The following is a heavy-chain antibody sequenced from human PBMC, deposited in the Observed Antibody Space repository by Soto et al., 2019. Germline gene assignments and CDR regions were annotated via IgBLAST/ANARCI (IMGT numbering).Heavy chain of an antibody. CDR1: GFSVSSNY. CDR3: ARHRHPRGTVGATSPLDP. J-gene: IGHJ5*02. V-gene: IGHV3-53*01. D-gene: IGHD1-26*01. Sequence: GGSLRISSAISGFSVSSNYLSWVRQAPGKGLEWASVHYSGGSTYYADSVQGRFTISRDKSNNTLYLQMRRVRAEDTAVYFCARHRHPRGTVGATSPLDPWGQGTQVTVSS. CDR2: HYSGGST.